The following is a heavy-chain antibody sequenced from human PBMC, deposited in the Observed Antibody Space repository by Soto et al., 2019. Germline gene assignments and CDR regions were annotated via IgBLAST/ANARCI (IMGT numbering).Heavy chain of an antibody. V-gene: IGHV3-74*01. CDR2: IDPYETGI. CDR3: TSDTFGARDS. Sequence: SCKASGYTFTGYFIHWVRQAPGKGLVWVSRIDPYETGITYAESVQGRFTISRDNAKNTLYLQMNSLRAEDTAVYYCTSDTFGARDSWGQGTLVTVSS. D-gene: IGHD2-15*01. CDR1: GYTFTGYF. J-gene: IGHJ4*02.